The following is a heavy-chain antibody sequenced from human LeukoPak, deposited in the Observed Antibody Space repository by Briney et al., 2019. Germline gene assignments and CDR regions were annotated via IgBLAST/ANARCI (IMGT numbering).Heavy chain of an antibody. D-gene: IGHD4-23*01. CDR2: ISWSGGTT. CDR1: GFTFSVTW. J-gene: IGHJ4*02. CDR3: ARDYGGNSGFFDY. Sequence: PGGSLRLSCAASGFTFSVTWMSWVRQAPGRGLEWVSGISWSGGTTGYADSVKGRFSISRDNAKNSLYLQMNSLRAEDTALYYCARDYGGNSGFFDYWGQGTLVTVSS. V-gene: IGHV3-20*04.